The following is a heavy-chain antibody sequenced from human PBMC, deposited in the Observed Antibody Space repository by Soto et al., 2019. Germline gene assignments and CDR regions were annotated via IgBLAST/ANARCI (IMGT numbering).Heavy chain of an antibody. CDR1: GFSLTTARMG. D-gene: IGHD3-3*01. J-gene: IGHJ6*02. Sequence: QVTLKESGPVLVKPTETLTLTCNVSGFSLTTARMGVTWIRQSPGKALEFVAQIFWNDEITYSTSLKNRLTMSKDTSKSQVVLTMSNMGPVDTATYCCARVIYDFWGHNFYGVDVLGQGTPVTVSS. V-gene: IGHV2-26*01. CDR2: IFWNDEI. CDR3: ARVIYDFWGHNFYGVDV.